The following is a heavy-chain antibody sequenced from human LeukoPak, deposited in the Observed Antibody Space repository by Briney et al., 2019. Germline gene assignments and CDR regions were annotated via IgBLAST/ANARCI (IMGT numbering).Heavy chain of an antibody. CDR2: IIPIFGTA. V-gene: IGHV1-69*13. Sequence: ASVKVSCKASGGTFSSYAISWVRQAPGQGLEWMGGIIPIFGTANYAQKFQGRVTITADESTSTAYMELSSPRSEDTAVYYCARDREIAASHYMDVWGKGTTVTVSS. D-gene: IGHD6-6*01. CDR1: GGTFSSYA. CDR3: ARDREIAASHYMDV. J-gene: IGHJ6*03.